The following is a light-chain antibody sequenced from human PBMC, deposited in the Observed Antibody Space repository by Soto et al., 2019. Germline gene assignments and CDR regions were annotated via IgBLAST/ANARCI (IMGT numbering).Light chain of an antibody. CDR2: EVS. V-gene: IGLV2-8*01. CDR3: SSSAGSTNFFV. CDR1: NSDVGGYNY. Sequence: QSVLTQPPSASGSPGQSVTSSCTGTNSDVGGYNYVSWFQQHPGKAPKFMFHEVSKWPSGVPDRFSGSKSGNTASLTVSGLQAEDEADYFCSSSAGSTNFFVFGTGSKVNVL. J-gene: IGLJ1*01.